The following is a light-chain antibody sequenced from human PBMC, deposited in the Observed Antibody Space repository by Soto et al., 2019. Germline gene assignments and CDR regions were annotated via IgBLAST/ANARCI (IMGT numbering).Light chain of an antibody. Sequence: EIVLTQSPGTLSLSPGETATLSCGASQSISRAYLAWYQQKLGQAPRLLIYATSSRATGVPDRFSGSGSGTDFTLTITRLEPEDFAVYYWQQYGSSKYSFGQGTKLEIK. CDR1: QSISRAY. V-gene: IGKV3-20*01. CDR2: ATS. CDR3: QQYGSSKYS. J-gene: IGKJ2*03.